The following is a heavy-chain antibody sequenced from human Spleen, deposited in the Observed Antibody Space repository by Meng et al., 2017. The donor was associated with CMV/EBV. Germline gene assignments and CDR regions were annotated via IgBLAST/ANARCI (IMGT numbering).Heavy chain of an antibody. CDR3: ARGYYDSSGYGYWYLDL. J-gene: IGHJ2*01. V-gene: IGHV4-30-4*01. D-gene: IGHD3-22*01. Sequence: QVQQTEAGPGLVKPSQTLSLTCTVSGGSISSGDYYWSWIRQPPGKGLEWIGYIYYSGSTYYNPSLKSRVTISVDTSKNQFSLKLSSVTAADTAVYYCARGYYDSSGYGYWYLDLWGRGTLVTVSS. CDR1: GGSISSGDYY. CDR2: IYYSGST.